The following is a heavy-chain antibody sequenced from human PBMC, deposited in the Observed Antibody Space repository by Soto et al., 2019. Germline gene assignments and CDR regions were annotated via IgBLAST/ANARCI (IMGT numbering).Heavy chain of an antibody. CDR1: GYNFNRYW. D-gene: IGHD6-13*01. CDR2: IDPGDSDT. CDR3: ARSLVNGTYEAFDI. V-gene: IGHV5-51*03. Sequence: EVYLAQSGAEVKKPGESLQISCKGSGYNFNRYWIGWVRQMPGKGLEWMGVIDPGDSDTRYSPSLQGQVTISADKSSSAAYLQWSSLQASDTATYYCARSLVNGTYEAFDIWGQGTMVTVSS. J-gene: IGHJ3*02.